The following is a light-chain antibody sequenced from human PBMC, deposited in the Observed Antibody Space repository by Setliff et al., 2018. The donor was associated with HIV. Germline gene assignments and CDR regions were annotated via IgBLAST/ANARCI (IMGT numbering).Light chain of an antibody. Sequence: QSVLTQPPSVSGAPGQRVTISCTGSSSNIGAGYDVHWYQQLPGTAPKLLIYGNSNRPSGVPDRFSGSKSGNTASLTISGLQAEDEADYYCSSYAITNTLPFGTGTKVTVL. V-gene: IGLV1-40*01. J-gene: IGLJ1*01. CDR3: SSYAITNTLP. CDR2: GNS. CDR1: SSNIGAGYD.